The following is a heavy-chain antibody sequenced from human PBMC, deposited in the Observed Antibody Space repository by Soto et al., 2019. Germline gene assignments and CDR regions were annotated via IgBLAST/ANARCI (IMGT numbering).Heavy chain of an antibody. V-gene: IGHV1-69*02. Sequence: QVQLVQSGAEVKKPGSSVKGSCKASVGTFSSYTISWVRQAPGQGLEWMGRIIPILGIANYAQKFQGRVTITADKSTSTAYMELSSLRSEDTAVYYCARAGSSWQFDPWGQGTLVTVSS. CDR1: VGTFSSYT. J-gene: IGHJ5*02. CDR2: IIPILGIA. D-gene: IGHD6-13*01. CDR3: ARAGSSWQFDP.